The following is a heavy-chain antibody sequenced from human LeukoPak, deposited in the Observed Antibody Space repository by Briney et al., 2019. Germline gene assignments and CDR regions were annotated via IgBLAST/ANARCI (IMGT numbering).Heavy chain of an antibody. Sequence: GGSLRLSCVASGFTFSRYTMNWVRQAPGKGLEWVSYISGSTTTVYYADSVKGRFTLSRDTARNSLYLQMNSLRAEDTAVYYCARDRGYCSGGSCYSDYWGQGTLVTVSS. CDR3: ARDRGYCSGGSCYSDY. V-gene: IGHV3-48*01. CDR1: GFTFSRYT. J-gene: IGHJ4*02. CDR2: ISGSTTTV. D-gene: IGHD2-15*01.